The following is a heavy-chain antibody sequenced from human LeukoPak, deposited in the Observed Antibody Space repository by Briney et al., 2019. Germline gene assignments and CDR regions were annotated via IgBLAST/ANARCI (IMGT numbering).Heavy chain of an antibody. J-gene: IGHJ4*02. Sequence: SETLSLTCTVSGGSISSYYWSWIRQPPGKGLEWIGYIYYSGSTNYNPSLKSRVTISVDTSKNQFSLKLSSVTAADTAVYYCARDIAAAGTVGYWGQGTLVTVSS. D-gene: IGHD6-13*01. CDR1: GGSISSYY. CDR2: IYYSGST. CDR3: ARDIAAAGTVGY. V-gene: IGHV4-59*12.